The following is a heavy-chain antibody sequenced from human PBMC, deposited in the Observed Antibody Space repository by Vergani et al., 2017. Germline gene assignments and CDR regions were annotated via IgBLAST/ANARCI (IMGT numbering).Heavy chain of an antibody. J-gene: IGHJ6*02. CDR2: IDPSDSYT. Sequence: EVQLVQSGAEVKKPGESLRISCKGSGYSFTSYWISWVRQMPGKGLEWMGRIDPSDSYTNYSPSFQGHVTISADKSISTAYLQWSSLKASDTAMSYCASSTVPAFRDYYYGMDVWGQGTTVTVSS. CDR3: ASSTVPAFRDYYYGMDV. D-gene: IGHD2-21*02. V-gene: IGHV5-10-1*03. CDR1: GYSFTSYW.